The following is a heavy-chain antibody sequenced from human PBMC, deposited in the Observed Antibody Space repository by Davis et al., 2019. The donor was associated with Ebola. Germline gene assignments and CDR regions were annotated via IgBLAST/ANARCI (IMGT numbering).Heavy chain of an antibody. D-gene: IGHD1-20*01. CDR3: ATLRRTITGMDDAFDI. CDR2: IYTGDSDT. J-gene: IGHJ3*02. V-gene: IGHV5-51*01. Sequence: GESLKISCRDSGNSFTSHWIGWVRQMPGKGLEWMGIIYTGDSDTRYSPSFRDQVTISADNSITTAYLQWSALRASDTAMYYCATLRRTITGMDDAFDIWGQGTLVTVSS. CDR1: GNSFTSHW.